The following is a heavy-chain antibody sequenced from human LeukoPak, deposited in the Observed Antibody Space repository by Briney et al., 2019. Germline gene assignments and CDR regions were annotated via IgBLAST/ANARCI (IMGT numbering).Heavy chain of an antibody. CDR2: INAANGNT. V-gene: IGHV1-3*01. CDR1: GYIFTTYA. CDR3: ARDRIGYEYYNGMDV. Sequence: ASVKVFCKASGYIFTTYAMHWVRQAPGQRLEWMGWINAANGNTKLSQKFQDRITIIRDKSANTAYMELSSLRSEDTAVYYCARDRIGYEYYNGMDVWGQGTTVTVSS. J-gene: IGHJ6*02. D-gene: IGHD2/OR15-2a*01.